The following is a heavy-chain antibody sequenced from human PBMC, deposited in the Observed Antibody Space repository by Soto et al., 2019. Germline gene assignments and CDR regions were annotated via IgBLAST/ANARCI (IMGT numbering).Heavy chain of an antibody. J-gene: IGHJ6*02. V-gene: IGHV4-59*01. Sequence: SETLSLTCTVSGGSISSYYWSWIRQPPGKGLEWIGYIYYSGSTNYNPSLKSRVTISVDTSKNQFSLKLSSVTAADTAVYYCARDGGEGDGMDVWGQGTTVTVS. D-gene: IGHD2-21*01. CDR2: IYYSGST. CDR1: GGSISSYY. CDR3: ARDGGEGDGMDV.